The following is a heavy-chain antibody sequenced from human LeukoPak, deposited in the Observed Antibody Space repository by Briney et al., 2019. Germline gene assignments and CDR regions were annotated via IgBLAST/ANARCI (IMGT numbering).Heavy chain of an antibody. D-gene: IGHD6-13*01. CDR2: INPNSGGT. CDR3: AREGHYSSSWYNRDAFDI. CDR1: GYTFTGYY. Sequence: ASVKVSCKASGYTFTGYYMHWVRQAPGRGLEWMGWINPNSGGTNYAQKFQGRVTMTRDTSISTAYMELSRLRSDDTAVYYCAREGHYSSSWYNRDAFDIWGQGTMVTVSS. J-gene: IGHJ3*02. V-gene: IGHV1-2*02.